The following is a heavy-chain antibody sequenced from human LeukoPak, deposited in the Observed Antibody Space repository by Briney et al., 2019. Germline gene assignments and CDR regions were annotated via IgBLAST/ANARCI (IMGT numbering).Heavy chain of an antibody. Sequence: VASVKVSCKASGYTFTSYGISWVRQAPGQGLEWMGWISAYNGNTIYAQKFQGRVTMTTDTSTSTAYMELRSLRSDATAVYYCARGRVTLAAAGTRNWFDPWGQGTLVTVSS. D-gene: IGHD6-13*01. CDR2: ISAYNGNT. J-gene: IGHJ5*02. CDR3: ARGRVTLAAAGTRNWFDP. CDR1: GYTFTSYG. V-gene: IGHV1-18*04.